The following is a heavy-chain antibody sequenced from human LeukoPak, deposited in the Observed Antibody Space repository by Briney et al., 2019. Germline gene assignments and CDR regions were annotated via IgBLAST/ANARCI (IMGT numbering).Heavy chain of an antibody. D-gene: IGHD4-23*01. CDR2: ISGSGGST. V-gene: IGHV3-23*01. Sequence: GGSLRLSCAASGFTFSSYAMSWVRQAPGKGLEWVSAISGSGGSTYYADSVKGRFTISRDNSKNTLYLQMNSLRVEDTAVYYCAKRPPVHGGNSPGLEAFDIWGQGTMVTVSS. J-gene: IGHJ3*02. CDR1: GFTFSSYA. CDR3: AKRPPVHGGNSPGLEAFDI.